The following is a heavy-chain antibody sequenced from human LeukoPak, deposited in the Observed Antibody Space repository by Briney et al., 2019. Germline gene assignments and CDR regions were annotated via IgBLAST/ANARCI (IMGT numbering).Heavy chain of an antibody. CDR3: ASIATEYSSSLGIDY. J-gene: IGHJ4*02. Sequence: SETLSLTCTVSGGSISGSSYYWGRIRQPPGKGLEWIGSIYYSGSTYYNPSLKSRVTISVDTSKNQFSLKLSSVTAADTAVYYCASIATEYSSSLGIDYWGQGTLVTVSS. V-gene: IGHV4-39*01. CDR2: IYYSGST. CDR1: GGSISGSSYY. D-gene: IGHD6-13*01.